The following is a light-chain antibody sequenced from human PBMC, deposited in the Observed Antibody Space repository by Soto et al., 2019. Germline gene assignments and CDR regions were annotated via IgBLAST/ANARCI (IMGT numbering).Light chain of an antibody. Sequence: DIQMTQSPSTLSASVGDRVTITCRASQSISSWLAWYQQKPGKAPKLLSYKASSLESGVPSRFSGSGSGTEFTLTISSLQPDDFATYYCQQYNSYSQTFGQGNKVEIK. J-gene: IGKJ1*01. CDR1: QSISSW. CDR2: KAS. V-gene: IGKV1-5*03. CDR3: QQYNSYSQT.